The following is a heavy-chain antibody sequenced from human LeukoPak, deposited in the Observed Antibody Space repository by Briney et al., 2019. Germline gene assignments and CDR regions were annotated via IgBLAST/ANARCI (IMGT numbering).Heavy chain of an antibody. CDR2: IRYDGSNK. Sequence: GGSLRLSGAASGFTFRNYGMHWVRQGPGKGLEWVAFIRYDGSNKYYADSVKGRFTISRDNSKNTLYLQMNSLRAEDTAVYYCATTKWLHYYYYMDVWGKGTTVTISS. D-gene: IGHD5-12*01. V-gene: IGHV3-30*02. CDR1: GFTFRNYG. J-gene: IGHJ6*03. CDR3: ATTKWLHYYYYMDV.